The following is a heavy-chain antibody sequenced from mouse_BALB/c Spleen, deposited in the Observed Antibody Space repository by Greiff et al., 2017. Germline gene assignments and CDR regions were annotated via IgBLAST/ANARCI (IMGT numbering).Heavy chain of an antibody. D-gene: IGHD3-2*01. Sequence: VQLQQSGPELVKPGASVKISCKASGYTFTDYNMHWVKQSHGKSLEWIGYIYPYNGGTGYNQKFKSKATLTVDNSSSTAYMELRSLTSEDSAVYYCARLGDSSGYVPFAYWGQGTLVTVSA. V-gene: IGHV1S29*02. J-gene: IGHJ3*01. CDR2: IYPYNGGT. CDR1: GYTFTDYN. CDR3: ARLGDSSGYVPFAY.